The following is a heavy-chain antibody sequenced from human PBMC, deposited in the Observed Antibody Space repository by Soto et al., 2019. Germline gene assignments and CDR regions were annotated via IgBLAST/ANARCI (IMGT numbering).Heavy chain of an antibody. Sequence: EVQLVEYGGGLVKPGGSLRLSCAASGFTFNDFSMNWVRQAPGKGLEWVSSISSGGSYRFYADSMKGRFTISRDNTKNTLYLQMNRLRAEDTAVFYCARSLRAVAVLDSFDIWGQGTMVTVSS. CDR1: GFTFNDFS. CDR3: ARSLRAVAVLDSFDI. V-gene: IGHV3-21*01. D-gene: IGHD6-19*01. J-gene: IGHJ3*02. CDR2: ISSGGSYR.